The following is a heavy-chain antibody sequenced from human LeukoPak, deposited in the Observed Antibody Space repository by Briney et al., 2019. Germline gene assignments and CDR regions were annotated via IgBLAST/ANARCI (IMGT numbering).Heavy chain of an antibody. CDR3: ARADDYSSNDY. CDR2: IKQDGSEK. J-gene: IGHJ4*02. V-gene: IGHV3-7*01. Sequence: GGSLRLSCAASGFTFSSYWMSWVRQAPGKGLEWVANIKQDGSEKYYVDSVKGRFTIPRDNAKNSLYLQMNSLRAEDTAVYYCARADDYSSNDYWGQGTLVTVSS. D-gene: IGHD4-11*01. CDR1: GFTFSSYW.